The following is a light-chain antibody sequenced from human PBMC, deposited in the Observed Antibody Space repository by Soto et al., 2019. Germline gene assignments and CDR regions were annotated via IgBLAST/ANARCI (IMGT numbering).Light chain of an antibody. CDR3: SSYTSSSPLGDVV. J-gene: IGLJ2*01. CDR2: YVS. CDR1: SSDVGGYNY. V-gene: IGLV2-14*01. Sequence: QSALTQPASVSGSPGQSITISCTGTSSDVGGYNYVSWYQQHPGKAPKLMIYYVSNRPSGVSNRFSGSKSGNTASLTISGLQAEDEADYYCSSYTSSSPLGDVVFGGGTKLTVL.